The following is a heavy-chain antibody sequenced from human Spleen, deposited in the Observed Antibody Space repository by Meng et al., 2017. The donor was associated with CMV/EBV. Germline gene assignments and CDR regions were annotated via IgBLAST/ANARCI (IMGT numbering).Heavy chain of an antibody. D-gene: IGHD6-13*01. CDR1: GGSIKPYY. Sequence: SETLSLTCSVSGGSIKPYYWSWIRQPPGKGPEWIGYIFYSGSTNYNPSLKSRVTISLDTSVNQFSLKLSSVTAADTAVYYCARKPSPRPAAGNWGQGTLVTVSS. CDR2: IFYSGST. CDR3: ARKPSPRPAAGN. J-gene: IGHJ4*02. V-gene: IGHV4-59*12.